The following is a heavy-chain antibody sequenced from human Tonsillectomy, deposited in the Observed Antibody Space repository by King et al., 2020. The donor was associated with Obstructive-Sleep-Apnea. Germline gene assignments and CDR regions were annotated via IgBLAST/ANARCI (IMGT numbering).Heavy chain of an antibody. V-gene: IGHV5-51*01. CDR2: IYPGDSDT. Sequence: VQLVESGAEVKKPGESLKISCKVSGYSFTSYWIGWVRQMPGKGLEWMGIIYPGDSDTRYSPSFQGQVTISADKSISTAYLQWSSLKASDTAMYYCARPPYYDILTGPYYFDYWGQGPLVTVSS. CDR1: GYSFTSYW. CDR3: ARPPYYDILTGPYYFDY. J-gene: IGHJ4*02. D-gene: IGHD3-9*01.